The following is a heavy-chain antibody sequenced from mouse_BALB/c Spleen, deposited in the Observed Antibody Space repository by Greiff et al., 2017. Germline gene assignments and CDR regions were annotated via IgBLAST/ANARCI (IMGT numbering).Heavy chain of an antibody. CDR3: TRYGYYYAMDY. D-gene: IGHD2-2*01. CDR1: GYTFTSYW. V-gene: IGHV1-69*02. Sequence: QVQLKQPGAELVRPGASVKLSCKASGYTFTSYWINWVKQRPGQGLEWIGNIYPSDSYTNYNQKFKDKATLTVDKSSSTAYMQLSSPTSEDSAVYYCTRYGYYYAMDYWGQGTSVTVSS. CDR2: IYPSDSYT. J-gene: IGHJ4*01.